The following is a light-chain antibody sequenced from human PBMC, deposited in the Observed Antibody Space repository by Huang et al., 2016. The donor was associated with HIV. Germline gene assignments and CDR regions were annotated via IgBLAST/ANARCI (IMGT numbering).Light chain of an antibody. J-gene: IGKJ3*01. CDR1: QGISTY. Sequence: IQLTQSPSSLSASVGDRVTIPCRASQGISTYLVWYQQKPGKAPRLLIYAESTLQSGVPSRFSCSGSGTDFTLTITNLQPEDFATYYCQQFSSYPTFGPGTKVDIK. CDR2: AES. CDR3: QQFSSYPT. V-gene: IGKV1-9*01.